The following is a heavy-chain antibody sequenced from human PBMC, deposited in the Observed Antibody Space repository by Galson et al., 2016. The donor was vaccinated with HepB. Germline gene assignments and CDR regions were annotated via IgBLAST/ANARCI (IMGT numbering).Heavy chain of an antibody. CDR1: GFTFSSSA. CDR2: ISKDGRNK. V-gene: IGHV3-30*04. Sequence: SLRLSCAASGFTFSSSAMHWVRQAPGKGLEWVAVISKDGRNKYYADSVGGRLTVSSDNSNNTLFLQMNTLRAEDTAVYYCARRGPRHGRAPRHGDYDYFDSWGQGTLVTISS. CDR3: ARRGPRHGRAPRHGDYDYFDS. J-gene: IGHJ4*02. D-gene: IGHD4-17*01.